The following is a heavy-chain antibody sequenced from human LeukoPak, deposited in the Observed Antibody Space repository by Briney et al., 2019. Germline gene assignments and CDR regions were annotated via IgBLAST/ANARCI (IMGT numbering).Heavy chain of an antibody. Sequence: SETLSLTCAVYGGSFSGYYWSWIRQPPGKGLEWIGYIYYSGSTYYNPSLKSRVTISVDTSKNQFSLKLSSVTAADTAVYYCARGYRFWGQGTLVTVSS. CDR1: GGSFSGYY. CDR3: ARGYRF. CDR2: IYYSGST. J-gene: IGHJ4*02. V-gene: IGHV4-34*09. D-gene: IGHD3-16*02.